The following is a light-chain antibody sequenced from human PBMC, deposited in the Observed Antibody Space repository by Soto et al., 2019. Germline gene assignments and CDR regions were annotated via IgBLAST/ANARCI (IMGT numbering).Light chain of an antibody. V-gene: IGKV1-5*03. CDR1: QSISSW. CDR3: QQYHSYSLT. Sequence: DIQMTQSPSTLSASVGDRVTITCRASQSISSWLAWYQQKPGKAPKLLIYKASSLEGGVPSRFSGSGSGTDFTLTISSLQPDDFAAYYCQQYHSYSLTFGARTKVDIK. CDR2: KAS. J-gene: IGKJ4*01.